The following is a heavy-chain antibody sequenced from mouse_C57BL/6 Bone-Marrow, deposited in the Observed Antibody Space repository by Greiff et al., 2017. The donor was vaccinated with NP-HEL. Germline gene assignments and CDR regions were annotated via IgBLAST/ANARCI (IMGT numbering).Heavy chain of an antibody. CDR2: IWGDGST. J-gene: IGHJ4*01. Sequence: VMLVESGPGLVAPSQCLSITCTVSGFSLTSYGVSWVRQPPGKGLEWLGVIWGDGSTNYHSALISRLSISKDNSKSQVFLKLNSLQTDDTATYYCAPTTVVAPYYAMDYWGQGTSVTVSS. CDR3: APTTVVAPYYAMDY. V-gene: IGHV2-3*01. D-gene: IGHD1-1*01. CDR1: GFSLTSYG.